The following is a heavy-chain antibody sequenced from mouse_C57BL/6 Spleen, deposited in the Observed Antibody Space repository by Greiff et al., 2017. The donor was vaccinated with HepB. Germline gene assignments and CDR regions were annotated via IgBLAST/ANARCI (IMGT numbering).Heavy chain of an antibody. CDR2: IDPSDSYT. CDR1: GYTFTSYW. V-gene: IGHV1-59*01. CDR3: AREGDYYGSTPLDY. Sequence: QVQLQQSGAELVRPGTSVKLSCKASGYTFTSYWMHWVKQRPGQGLEWIGVIDPSDSYTNYNQKFKGKATLTVDTSSSTAYMQLSSLTSEDSAVYYCAREGDYYGSTPLDYWGQGTTLTVSS. D-gene: IGHD1-1*01. J-gene: IGHJ2*01.